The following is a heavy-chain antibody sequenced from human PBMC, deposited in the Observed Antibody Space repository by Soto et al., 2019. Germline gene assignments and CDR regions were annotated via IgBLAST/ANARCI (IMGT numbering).Heavy chain of an antibody. D-gene: IGHD6-13*01. J-gene: IGHJ6*02. CDR1: GYTFTSYA. CDR2: INAGNGNT. CDR3: ARDRGIAAPVYGMDV. Sequence: ASVKVSCKASGYTFTSYAMHWVRQAPGQRLEWMGWINAGNGNTKYSQKFQGRVTITRDTSASTAYMELSSLRSEDTAVYYCARDRGIAAPVYGMDVWGQGTTVTAP. V-gene: IGHV1-3*01.